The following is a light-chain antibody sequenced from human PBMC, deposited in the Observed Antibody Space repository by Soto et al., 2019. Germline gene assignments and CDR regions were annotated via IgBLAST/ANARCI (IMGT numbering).Light chain of an antibody. CDR3: QQNNSSSFG. Sequence: AIRMTQSPSSLSASTGDRVTITCRASQGISSYLAWYQQKPGKAPKLLIYAASTLQSGVPSRFSGSGSGTDFTLTISCLQSEDFATYHCQQNNSSSFGFGPGTKVDL. J-gene: IGKJ3*01. CDR2: AAS. V-gene: IGKV1-8*01. CDR1: QGISSY.